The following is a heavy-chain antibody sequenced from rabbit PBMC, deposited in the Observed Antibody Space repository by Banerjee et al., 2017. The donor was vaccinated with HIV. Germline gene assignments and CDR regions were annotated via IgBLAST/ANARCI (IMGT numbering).Heavy chain of an antibody. V-gene: IGHV1S45*01. CDR1: GFSFSSSYW. D-gene: IGHD8-1*01. J-gene: IGHJ3*01. Sequence: QEQLEESGGDLVKPEGSLTLTRTASGFSFSSSYWICWVRQAPGKGLELIACIYTSSGSTDYATWAKGRFTISSHNAQNTLYLQLNSLTAADTATYFCARLAGGGYYRSMGLWGQGTLVTVS. CDR3: ARLAGGGYYRSMGL. CDR2: IYTSSGST.